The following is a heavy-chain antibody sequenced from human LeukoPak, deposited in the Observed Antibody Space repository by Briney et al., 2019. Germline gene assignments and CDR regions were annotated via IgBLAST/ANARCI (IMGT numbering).Heavy chain of an antibody. CDR2: IYYSGST. CDR1: GDSIGSIRTYY. Sequence: SETLSLTCTVSGDSIGSIRTYYWSWIRQPPGKGLEWIGYIYYSGSTNYNPSLKSRVTISVDTSKNQFSLKLSSVTAADTAVYFCARHGASGSYLYYFDYWGQGTLVTVSS. J-gene: IGHJ4*02. V-gene: IGHV4-59*08. D-gene: IGHD1-26*01. CDR3: ARHGASGSYLYYFDY.